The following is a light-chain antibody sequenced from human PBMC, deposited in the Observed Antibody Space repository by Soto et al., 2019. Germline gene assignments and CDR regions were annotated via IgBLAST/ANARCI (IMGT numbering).Light chain of an antibody. V-gene: IGLV2-14*01. CDR2: EVS. CDR1: GINVGGYNY. Sequence: HSALTQPASVSGSPGHSIPTTCTGTGINVGGYNYVSWYQQHPGKAPKVMIYEVSNRPSGVSNRFSGSKSGNTASLTISGLQAEDEADYYCTSYTSSSTPVFGGGTKLTVL. CDR3: TSYTSSSTPV. J-gene: IGLJ3*02.